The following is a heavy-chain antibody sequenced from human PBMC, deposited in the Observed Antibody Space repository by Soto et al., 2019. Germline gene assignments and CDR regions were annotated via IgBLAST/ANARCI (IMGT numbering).Heavy chain of an antibody. D-gene: IGHD6-13*01. CDR2: IDPSDSYT. CDR1: GYSFTSYW. V-gene: IGHV5-10-1*01. CDR3: ARHPWSRRAAPLYSYGMDV. J-gene: IGHJ6*04. Sequence: GESLKISCKGSGYSFTSYWISWVRQMPGKGLEWMGRIDPSDSYTNYSPSFQGHVTISADKSISTAYLQWSSLKASDTAMYYCARHPWSRRAAPLYSYGMDVGGEGTRFTVSA.